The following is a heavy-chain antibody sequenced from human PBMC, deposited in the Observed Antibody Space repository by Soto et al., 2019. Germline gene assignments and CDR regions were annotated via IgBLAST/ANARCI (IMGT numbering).Heavy chain of an antibody. D-gene: IGHD3-22*01. CDR1: GFSLSTSEVG. CDR3: AHRTYYDSSGYGDY. CDR2: IYWDDDK. V-gene: IGHV2-5*02. Sequence: QITLKESGPTLVKPTQTLTLTCTFSGFSLSTSEVGVGWIRQPPGKALKWLALIYWDDDKRYSPSLKSRLTTTKDTSKNQVVLTMTNMDPVDTAKYYCAHRTYYDSSGYGDYWGQGTLVTVSS. J-gene: IGHJ4*02.